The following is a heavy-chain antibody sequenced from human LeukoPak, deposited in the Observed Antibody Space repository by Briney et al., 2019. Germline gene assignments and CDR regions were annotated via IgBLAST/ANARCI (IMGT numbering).Heavy chain of an antibody. V-gene: IGHV1-2*02. CDR2: INPNDGDT. D-gene: IGHD2-2*01. CDR1: GYTFTDYY. CDR3: ARANFLYCSSTTCLFDY. Sequence: ASVKVSCKASGYTFTDYYMHWVRQAPGQGFEWMGWINPNDGDTNYAQKFQGRVTMTRDTSIGTAHMEVSRLRSDDTAVYYCARANFLYCSSTTCLFDYWGQGTLVTVSS. J-gene: IGHJ4*02.